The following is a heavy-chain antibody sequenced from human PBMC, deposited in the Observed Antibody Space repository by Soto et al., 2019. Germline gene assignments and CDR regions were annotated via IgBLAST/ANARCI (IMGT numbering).Heavy chain of an antibody. J-gene: IGHJ3*02. V-gene: IGHV1-2*02. Sequence: QLHLVQSGAVVKKPGASVTVSCSASGYPVTAYYMHWVRQAPGRGLEWMGGINPATGAAKYTQTFRGKVTKAREESRGEFFLKPRGLTSEDQAGFCCAKGGGVGVAGSAAFDMWGQGTLVTVSS. CDR2: INPATGAA. D-gene: IGHD3-3*01. CDR3: AKGGGVGVAGSAAFDM. CDR1: GYPVTAYY.